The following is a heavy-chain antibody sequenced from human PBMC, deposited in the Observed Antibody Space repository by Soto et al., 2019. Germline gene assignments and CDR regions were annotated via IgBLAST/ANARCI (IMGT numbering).Heavy chain of an antibody. CDR1: GYTFTSYP. V-gene: IGHV1-18*01. J-gene: IGHJ6*02. D-gene: IGHD3-10*01. CDR2: INAGNGDT. Sequence: ASVKVSCKASGYTFTSYPMHWVRQAPGQGLEWMGWINAGNGDTNYAQKLQGRVTMTTDTSTSTAYMELRSLRSDDTAVYYCARDGVMGVWFGELLPPHYYYGMDVWGQGTTVTVSS. CDR3: ARDGVMGVWFGELLPPHYYYGMDV.